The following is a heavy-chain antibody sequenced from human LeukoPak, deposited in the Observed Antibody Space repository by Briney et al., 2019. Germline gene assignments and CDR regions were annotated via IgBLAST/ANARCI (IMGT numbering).Heavy chain of an antibody. CDR1: GGSISSYY. CDR3: ARGNSYGYWWYFDL. D-gene: IGHD5-18*01. CDR2: IYYSGST. V-gene: IGHV4-59*01. Sequence: ASETLSPTCTVSGGSISSYYWSWIRQPPGKGLEWIGYIYYSGSTNYNPSLKSRVTISVDTSENQFSLNVRSVTAADTAVYYCARGNSYGYWWYFDLWGRGTLVTVSS. J-gene: IGHJ2*01.